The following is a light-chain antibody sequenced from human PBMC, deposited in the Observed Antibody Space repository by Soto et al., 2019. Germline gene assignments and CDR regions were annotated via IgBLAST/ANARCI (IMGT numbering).Light chain of an antibody. CDR2: AAS. Sequence: DIQLTQSPSFLSASVGDRVTITCRASQGISSYLAWYPQKLGKAPKLMIYAASTVQSGVPSRFSGSGSGTEFTLTISSLQPEDFATYYCQQLNSYPFTFGRGTKVEIK. CDR3: QQLNSYPFT. J-gene: IGKJ4*01. V-gene: IGKV1-9*01. CDR1: QGISSY.